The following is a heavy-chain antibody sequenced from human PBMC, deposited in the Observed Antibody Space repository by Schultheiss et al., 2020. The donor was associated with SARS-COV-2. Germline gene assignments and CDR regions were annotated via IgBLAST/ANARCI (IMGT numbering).Heavy chain of an antibody. CDR1: GFTFSSYA. Sequence: GESLKISCAASGFTFSSYAMHWVRQAPGKGLEWVAVISYDGSNKYYADSVKGRFTISRDNSKNTLYLQMNSLRAEDTAVYYCARDEGGRFDYWGQGTLVTVSS. CDR2: ISYDGSNK. D-gene: IGHD3-16*01. CDR3: ARDEGGRFDY. V-gene: IGHV3-30*04. J-gene: IGHJ4*02.